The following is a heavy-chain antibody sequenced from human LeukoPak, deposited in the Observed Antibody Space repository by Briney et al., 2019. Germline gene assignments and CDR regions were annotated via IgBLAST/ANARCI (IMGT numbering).Heavy chain of an antibody. V-gene: IGHV4-39*01. Sequence: SETLSLACTVSGGSISSSSYYWGWIRQPPGKGLEWIGSIYYSGSTYYNPSLKSRVTISADTSKNQFSLNLSSVTGADTAVYYCARVIVVVPAAILRWFDPGGQGTLVTVSS. J-gene: IGHJ5*02. CDR1: GGSISSSSYY. CDR3: ARVIVVVPAAILRWFDP. CDR2: IYYSGST. D-gene: IGHD2-2*01.